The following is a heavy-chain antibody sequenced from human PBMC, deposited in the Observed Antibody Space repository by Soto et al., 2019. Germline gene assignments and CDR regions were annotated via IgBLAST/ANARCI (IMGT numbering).Heavy chain of an antibody. CDR1: GYTFTGYY. V-gene: IGHV1-2*02. CDR2: INPNSGDT. CDR3: AKGGAIVAAGTRVYLYNAMDV. D-gene: IGHD1-26*01. Sequence: ASVKVSFKASGYTFTGYYVHWVRQAPGQGLEWMGWINPNSGDTYLAQRFQGRVTMNRDTSIGTAYMELRGLTSDDTAEYYCAKGGAIVAAGTRVYLYNAMDVWGQGTTVTVSS. J-gene: IGHJ6*02.